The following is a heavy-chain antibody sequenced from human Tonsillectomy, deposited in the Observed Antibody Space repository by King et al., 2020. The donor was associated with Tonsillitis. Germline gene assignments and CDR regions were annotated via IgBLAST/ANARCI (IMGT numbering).Heavy chain of an antibody. CDR1: GFTFSIYA. J-gene: IGHJ4*02. D-gene: IGHD6-13*01. CDR2: ISSNGDNT. Sequence: VQLVESGGGLVQPGGSLRLSCLVSGFTFSIYAMHWVRQAPGKGLEYVSAISSNGDNTYYADSVKGRFTISRDNSKNTLYLQMSSLRAEDTAVYYCVKDGAGYSYQGGYFDYWGQGTLVTVSS. CDR3: VKDGAGYSYQGGYFDY. V-gene: IGHV3-64D*06.